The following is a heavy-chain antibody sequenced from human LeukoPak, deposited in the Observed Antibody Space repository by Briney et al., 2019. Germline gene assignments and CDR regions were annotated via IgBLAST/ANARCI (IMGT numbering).Heavy chain of an antibody. CDR3: ARPDDSESFYRANHY. D-gene: IGHD3-10*01. J-gene: IGHJ4*02. CDR2: ISNDGNNK. CDR1: GFSFNSYP. Sequence: GSLSLSCAASGFSFNSYPMHWVRQAPGKGLEWVAVISNDGNNKYYADSVKGRFTISRDNSNNTLSLQMNGLRVEDTAVYYCARPDDSESFYRANHYWGRGTLVTVS. V-gene: IGHV3-30*04.